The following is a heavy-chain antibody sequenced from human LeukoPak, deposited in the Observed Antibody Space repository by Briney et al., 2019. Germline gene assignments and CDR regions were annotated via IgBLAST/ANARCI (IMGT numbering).Heavy chain of an antibody. Sequence: ASVKVSRKASGYTFTGYYMHWVRQAPAQGHEGMGWSNPNSGGTNYAQKFQGRVTMTRDTSISTAYMELSRLRSDDTAVYYCAREGEASGSYDDAFDIWGEGTMVTVFS. CDR1: GYTFTGYY. V-gene: IGHV1-2*02. D-gene: IGHD1-26*01. J-gene: IGHJ3*02. CDR2: SNPNSGGT. CDR3: AREGEASGSYDDAFDI.